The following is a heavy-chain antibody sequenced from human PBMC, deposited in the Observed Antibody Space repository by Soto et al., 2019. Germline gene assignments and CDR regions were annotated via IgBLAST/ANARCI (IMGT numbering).Heavy chain of an antibody. CDR3: ARDVVTAVAGSVNWFDP. CDR1: GFSLRTYG. D-gene: IGHD6-19*01. V-gene: IGHV3-33*01. CDR2: IWYDGTKK. J-gene: IGHJ5*02. Sequence: GGSLSLSCAASGFSLRTYGMQWLRRAPGKGLECVAFIWYDGTKKFYANSVKGRSTISKDNSNNILYLQMSGLRAEDTAVYYCARDVVTAVAGSVNWFDPWGQGTLVTVYS.